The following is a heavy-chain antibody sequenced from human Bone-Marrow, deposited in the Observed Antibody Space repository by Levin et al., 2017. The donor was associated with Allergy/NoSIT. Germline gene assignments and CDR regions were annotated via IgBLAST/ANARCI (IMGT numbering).Heavy chain of an antibody. Sequence: SFKVSCKASGGTFSSYAISWVRQAPGQWFVWCVFLLPLFFPSPSAPPFPCRVTITADESTSTAYMELSSLRSEDTAVYYCARVRSQERYYFAYWAREPWSPSPQ. CDR2: LLPLFFPS. V-gene: IGHV1-69*01. J-gene: IGHJ4*02. D-gene: IGHD3-10*01. CDR1: GGTFSSYA. CDR3: ARVRSQERYYFAY.